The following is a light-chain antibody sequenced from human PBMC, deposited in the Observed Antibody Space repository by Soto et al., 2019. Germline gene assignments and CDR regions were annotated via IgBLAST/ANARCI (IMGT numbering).Light chain of an antibody. J-gene: IGKJ2*01. V-gene: IGKV3-11*01. CDR1: QSVSSY. Sequence: EIVLTQSPATLSLSPGERATLSCRASQSVSSYLAWYQQKPGQAPRLLIYDASNRVTDIPARFSGSGSRTNFKIIKRRLEPQAFAVYYCQQRSNWQPYTLGQEAKKEIK. CDR2: DAS. CDR3: QQRSNWQPYT.